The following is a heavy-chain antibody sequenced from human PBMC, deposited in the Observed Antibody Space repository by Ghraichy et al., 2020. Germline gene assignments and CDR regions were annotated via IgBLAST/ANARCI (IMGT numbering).Heavy chain of an antibody. V-gene: IGHV3-7*03. CDR1: GFTLSRYW. J-gene: IGHJ4*02. CDR2: IKSDGTEK. D-gene: IGHD6-13*01. Sequence: LSLTCAASGFTLSRYWMSWVRQAPGKGLEWVANIKSDGTEKYYLDSVKGRFTISRDNAKNSLYLQMNSLRAEDTAVYYCARDARSSWSYWGQGTLVTVSS. CDR3: ARDARSSWSY.